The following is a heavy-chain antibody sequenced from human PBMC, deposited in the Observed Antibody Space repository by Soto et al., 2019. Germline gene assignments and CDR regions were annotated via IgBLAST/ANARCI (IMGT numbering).Heavy chain of an antibody. CDR2: VNPIVSMS. D-gene: IGHD3-10*01. J-gene: IGHJ4*02. V-gene: IGHV1-69*02. CDR1: GDTFSFYT. Sequence: QVQLVQSGAEVKKPGSSVKVSCKASGDTFSFYTINWVRQAPGLGLEWMGRVNPIVSMSNYAQKFQGRVTLTXDXPTNTADMQLSSLRSEDTAIYYCAANYGSGYRAFDYWGQGALVTVSS. CDR3: AANYGSGYRAFDY.